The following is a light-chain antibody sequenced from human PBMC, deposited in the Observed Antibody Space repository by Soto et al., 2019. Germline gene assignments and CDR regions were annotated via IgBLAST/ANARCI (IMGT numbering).Light chain of an antibody. CDR2: GTS. CDR3: QQYTDSLWP. Sequence: EPVLTQSPGTLSLSPGERATRSCRASPTVSSNYLAWYQQKAGQAPRVLVYGTSSRATGIPDRFSGSRSGADFALTISRLEPEDVAVYYCQQYTDSLWPFGQGTKVEIK. V-gene: IGKV3-20*01. J-gene: IGKJ1*01. CDR1: PTVSSNY.